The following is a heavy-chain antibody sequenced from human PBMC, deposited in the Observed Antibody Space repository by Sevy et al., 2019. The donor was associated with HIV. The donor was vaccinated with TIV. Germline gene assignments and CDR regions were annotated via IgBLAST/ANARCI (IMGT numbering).Heavy chain of an antibody. CDR2: ISYDGSNK. CDR1: GFTFSSYA. Sequence: GGSLRLSCAASGFTFSSYAMHWVRQAPGKGLEWVAVISYDGSNKYYADSVKGRFTISRDNSKNTLYLQMNSLRAEDTAVYYSARGPMIVVVDDAFEIWGQGTMVTVSS. D-gene: IGHD3-22*01. V-gene: IGHV3-30*04. J-gene: IGHJ3*02. CDR3: ARGPMIVVVDDAFEI.